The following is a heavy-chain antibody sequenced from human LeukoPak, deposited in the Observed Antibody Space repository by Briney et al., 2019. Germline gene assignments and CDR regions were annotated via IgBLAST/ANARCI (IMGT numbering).Heavy chain of an antibody. J-gene: IGHJ6*04. CDR3: VRESSVWVGPGIGRPLDV. CDR1: GFTFSTYA. Sequence: QAGGSLRLSCAASGFTFSTYAMAWVRQAPGKGPEWVSGISGSGVHTYYPDSVKGRFTISRDNSKNTLYLQMNSLRAEDTAVYYCVRESSVWVGPGIGRPLDVWSKGTAVTVSS. V-gene: IGHV3-23*01. CDR2: ISGSGVHT. D-gene: IGHD3-16*01.